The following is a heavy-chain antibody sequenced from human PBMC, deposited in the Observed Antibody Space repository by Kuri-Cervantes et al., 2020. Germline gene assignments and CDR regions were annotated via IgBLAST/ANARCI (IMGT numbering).Heavy chain of an antibody. CDR3: AREERWLQLGWFDP. V-gene: IGHV4-30-2*01. Sequence: SETLSLTCAVSGGSISSGGYSWSWIRQPPGKGLEWIGYIYHSGSTYYNPSLKSRVTISVDRSKNQFSLQLNSVTPEDTAVYYCAREERWLQLGWFDPWGQGTLVTVSS. CDR1: GGSISSGGYS. J-gene: IGHJ5*02. CDR2: IYHSGST. D-gene: IGHD5-24*01.